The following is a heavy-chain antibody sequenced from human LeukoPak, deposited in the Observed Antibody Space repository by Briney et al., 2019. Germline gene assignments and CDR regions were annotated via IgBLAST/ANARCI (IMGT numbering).Heavy chain of an antibody. CDR1: GFTFSGYW. J-gene: IGHJ4*02. CDR3: TRDEGAMVTTYRFDH. Sequence: PGGSLRLSCTVSGFTFSGYWMSWVRQAPGKGLEWVGHIKEDGSATTYVDSVKGRFTISRDNAKNSLYLQMNSLRAEDTAIYYCTRDEGAMVTTYRFDHWGQGTLVAVSS. D-gene: IGHD4-17*01. V-gene: IGHV3-7*01. CDR2: IKEDGSAT.